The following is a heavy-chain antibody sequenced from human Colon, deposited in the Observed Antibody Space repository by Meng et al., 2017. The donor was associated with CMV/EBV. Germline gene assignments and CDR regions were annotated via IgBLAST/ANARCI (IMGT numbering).Heavy chain of an antibody. Sequence: GGSLRLSCAAPGFSFSNYWMHWVRHVPGKGLVWVARINSDGSTLTYADSVRGRFTVSRDNAKNTLYLQMTNLRGEDTALYYCARPTSPSYSDFVLVWGQGTLVTVSS. CDR2: INSDGSTL. D-gene: IGHD5-18*01. CDR3: ARPTSPSYSDFVLV. V-gene: IGHV3-74*03. J-gene: IGHJ1*01. CDR1: GFSFSNYW.